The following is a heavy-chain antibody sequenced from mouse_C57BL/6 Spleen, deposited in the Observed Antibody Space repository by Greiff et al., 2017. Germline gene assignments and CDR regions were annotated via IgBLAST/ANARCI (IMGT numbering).Heavy chain of an antibody. D-gene: IGHD1-1*01. V-gene: IGHV5-17*01. Sequence: EVKLQEPGGGLVKPGGSLKFSCAASGFTFSDYGMHWVRQAPEKGLEWVAYISSGSSTINYADTVKGRSTISRDNAQNTLYLQKTSLRSDDTAMYYCTTTVVEKYFDVWGTGTTLTVSS. CDR3: TTTVVEKYFDV. CDR2: ISSGSSTI. CDR1: GFTFSDYG. J-gene: IGHJ1*03.